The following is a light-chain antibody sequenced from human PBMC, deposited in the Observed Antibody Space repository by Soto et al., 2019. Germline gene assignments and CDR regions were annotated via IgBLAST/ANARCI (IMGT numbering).Light chain of an antibody. J-gene: IGLJ1*01. V-gene: IGLV2-11*01. Sequence: QSVLTQPRSVSGSPGQSVTISCTGTSSDVGVYNLVSWYQQHPGKAPKLMIYDVSKRPSGVPDRFSGSKSGNTASLTISGLQAVDEADYYCCSYAGTYTYVFGTGTKLTVL. CDR2: DVS. CDR3: CSYAGTYTYV. CDR1: SSDVGVYNL.